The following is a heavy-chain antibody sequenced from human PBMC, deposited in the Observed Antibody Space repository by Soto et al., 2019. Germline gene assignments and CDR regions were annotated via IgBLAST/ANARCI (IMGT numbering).Heavy chain of an antibody. CDR1: GYTFTTYG. J-gene: IGHJ4*02. D-gene: IGHD3-22*01. CDR3: ARKDYYDSSGYHLDY. CDR2: ISPYIGNT. Sequence: ASVKVSCKPSGYTFTTYGISWVRQAPGQGLEWMGWISPYIGNTSYAQKFQDRVTLTTDTSTSTAYMELRSLRSDDTAVYYCARKDYYDSSGYHLDYWGQ. V-gene: IGHV1-18*01.